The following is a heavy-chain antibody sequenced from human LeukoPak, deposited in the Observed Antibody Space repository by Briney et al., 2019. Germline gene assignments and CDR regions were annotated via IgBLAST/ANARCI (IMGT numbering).Heavy chain of an antibody. CDR1: GFTVSSNY. J-gene: IGHJ4*02. V-gene: IGHV3-66*01. CDR3: TKGLWAGVSAARD. Sequence: GGSLSLSCAASGFTVSSNYMSWVRQAPGKGLEGVSVIYTGGDTYYADSVKGRFTISRDNSKNTLYLQMSSLRAEDTAVYYCTKGLWAGVSAARDWGQGTLVTVSS. D-gene: IGHD3-10*01. CDR2: IYTGGDT.